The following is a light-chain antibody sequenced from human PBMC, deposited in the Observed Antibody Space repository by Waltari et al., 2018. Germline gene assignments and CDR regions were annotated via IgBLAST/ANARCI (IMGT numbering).Light chain of an antibody. V-gene: IGKV3-15*01. Sequence: EIVMTQSPATLSVSLGEGATLSCRASQSVSSTLAWYQQRPGQAPRLLIYGASTRATGVPARFSGSGSGTEFTLTISSLQSEDFAIYYCQQYYNWLWTFGQGTKVEIK. CDR2: GAS. CDR1: QSVSST. CDR3: QQYYNWLWT. J-gene: IGKJ1*01.